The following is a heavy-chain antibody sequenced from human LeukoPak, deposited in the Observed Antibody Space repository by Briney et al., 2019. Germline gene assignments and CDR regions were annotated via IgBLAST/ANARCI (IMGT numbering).Heavy chain of an antibody. CDR3: ARGGPTGALDY. CDR2: IKQDGSEK. Sequence: GGSLRLSCAASGFTFSSYWMSWVRQAPGKGLEWVANIKQDGSEKYYVDSVKGRFTISRDNAKDSLYLQMNSLRAEDTALYYCARGGPTGALDYWGQGTLVTVSS. CDR1: GFTFSSYW. J-gene: IGHJ4*02. V-gene: IGHV3-7*01. D-gene: IGHD7-27*01.